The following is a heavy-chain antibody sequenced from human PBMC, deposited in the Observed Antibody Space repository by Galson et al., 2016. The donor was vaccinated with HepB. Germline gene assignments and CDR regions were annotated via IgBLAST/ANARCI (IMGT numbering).Heavy chain of an antibody. CDR1: GGSVRSGSYF. J-gene: IGHJ4*02. V-gene: IGHV4-61*01. Sequence: SETLSLTCTVSGGSVRSGSYFWSWIRQPPGKGLEWIGYNYYSGSTNCNHYLKSRVTISVDTSKNQFSLKLSSVTAADTAVYYCASDDYWGQWTLVTVSS. CDR2: NYYSGST. CDR3: ASDDY.